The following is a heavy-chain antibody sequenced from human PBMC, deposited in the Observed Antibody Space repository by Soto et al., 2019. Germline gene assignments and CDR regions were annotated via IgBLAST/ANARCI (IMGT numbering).Heavy chain of an antibody. CDR1: GGSISSGGYS. Sequence: PSETLSLTCAVSGGSISSGGYSWSWIRQPPGKGLEWIGYIYHSGSTYYNPSLKSRVTISVDRSKNQFSLKLSSVTAADTAVYYCARGTPVADDYWGQGTLVPVSS. V-gene: IGHV4-30-2*01. J-gene: IGHJ4*02. CDR3: ARGTPVADDY. CDR2: IYHSGST. D-gene: IGHD6-19*01.